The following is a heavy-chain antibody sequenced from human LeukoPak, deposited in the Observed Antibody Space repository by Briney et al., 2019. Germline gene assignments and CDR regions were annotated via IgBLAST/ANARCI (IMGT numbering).Heavy chain of an antibody. D-gene: IGHD5-12*01. V-gene: IGHV4-39*01. Sequence: SETLSLTCTVSCGSISSSSYSWGWIRQPPGKGLEWIGNIYYTGSAYQNPSLKSQVTISVDTSKNQFSLKLSSVTAADTAVYYCARLSDIVAEFWGQGALVTVSS. CDR2: IYYTGSA. CDR1: CGSISSSSYS. J-gene: IGHJ4*02. CDR3: ARLSDIVAEF.